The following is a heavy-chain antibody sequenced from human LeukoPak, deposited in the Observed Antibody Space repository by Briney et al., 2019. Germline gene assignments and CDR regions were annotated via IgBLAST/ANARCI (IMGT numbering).Heavy chain of an antibody. CDR3: AREATYYDFWSGYYGGYYYYYMDV. CDR1: GYTFTGYY. D-gene: IGHD3-3*01. Sequence: ASVTVSCKASGYTFTGYYMHWVRQAPGQGLEWMGIINPSGGSTSYAQKFQGRVTMTRDMSTSTVYMELSSLRSEDTAVYYCAREATYYDFWSGYYGGYYYYYMDVWGKGATVTVSS. J-gene: IGHJ6*03. V-gene: IGHV1-46*01. CDR2: INPSGGST.